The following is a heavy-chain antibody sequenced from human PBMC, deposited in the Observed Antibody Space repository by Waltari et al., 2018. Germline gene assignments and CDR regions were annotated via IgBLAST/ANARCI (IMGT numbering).Heavy chain of an antibody. D-gene: IGHD1-26*01. V-gene: IGHV4-38-2*01. CDR3: ARGSFDSDSYFDV. CDR2: FYHSGTT. J-gene: IGHJ2*01. Sequence: QVQLQESGPGLGKPSETLSLTCAVSGYPISSGYYWGWIRQPPGKGLEWIGSFYHSGTTYYSPSIKSRVTISVDTSKNQFSLKVTSLTAADTAIYYCARGSFDSDSYFDVWGRGTLVTVSS. CDR1: GYPISSGYY.